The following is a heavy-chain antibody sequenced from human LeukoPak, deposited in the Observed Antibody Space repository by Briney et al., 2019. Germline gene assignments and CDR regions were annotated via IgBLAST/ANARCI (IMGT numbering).Heavy chain of an antibody. Sequence: AETLPLICTVSGGSISGYYWSWIGQPPGKGLEWIGHIYYSGCTNYNPSLKSRVTISVDTSRNQFSLKLSSVTAADTAVYYCARRGAVYACNDFDYWG. D-gene: IGHD4-23*01. CDR2: IYYSGCT. V-gene: IGHV4-59*08. J-gene: IGHJ4*01. CDR3: ARRGAVYACNDFDY. CDR1: GGSISGYY.